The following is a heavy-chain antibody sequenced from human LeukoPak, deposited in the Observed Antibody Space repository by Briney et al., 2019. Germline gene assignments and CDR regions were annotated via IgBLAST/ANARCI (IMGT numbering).Heavy chain of an antibody. CDR3: ARGQVGATEVEFDH. D-gene: IGHD1-26*01. CDR1: GYTFTGYY. Sequence: ASVKVSCKASGYTFTGYYMHWVRQAPGQGLEWMGWINPNSGGTNYAQKFQGRVTMTRDTSISTAYMELSRLRSDDTAVYYCARGQVGATEVEFDHWGQGTLVTVSS. V-gene: IGHV1-2*02. CDR2: INPNSGGT. J-gene: IGHJ4*02.